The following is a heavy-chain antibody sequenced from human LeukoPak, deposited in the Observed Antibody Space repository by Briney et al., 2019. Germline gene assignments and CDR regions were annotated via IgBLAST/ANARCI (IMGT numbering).Heavy chain of an antibody. J-gene: IGHJ5*02. D-gene: IGHD2-2*01. CDR1: GFTLSIYG. CDR2: INWNGGST. CDR3: AKVYDNQLLFNWFDP. Sequence: GGSLRLSCAASGFTLSIYGMNWVRKPPGKGLEWVVIINWNGGSTYYADSVKGRFTISRDNSKNTLYLQMNSLRAEDTAVYYCAKVYDNQLLFNWFDPWGQGTLVTVSS. V-gene: IGHV3-23*01.